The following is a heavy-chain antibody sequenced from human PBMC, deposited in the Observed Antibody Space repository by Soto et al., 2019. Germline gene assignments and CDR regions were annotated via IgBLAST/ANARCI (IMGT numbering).Heavy chain of an antibody. D-gene: IGHD3-22*01. J-gene: IGHJ3*02. CDR2: IGTAGDT. CDR3: ARDTGGSSGYYYGPGAFDI. V-gene: IGHV3-13*01. Sequence: PGGSLRLSCAASGFTFSSYDMHWVRQATGKGLEWVSAIGTAGDTYYPGSVKGRFTISRENAKNSLYLQMNSLRAGDTAVYYCARDTGGSSGYYYGPGAFDIWGQGTMVTVSS. CDR1: GFTFSSYD.